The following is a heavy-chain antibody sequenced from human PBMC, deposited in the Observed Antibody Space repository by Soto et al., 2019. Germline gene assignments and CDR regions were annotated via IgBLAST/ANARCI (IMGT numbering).Heavy chain of an antibody. CDR1: GGSFSGYY. CDR3: ARAGPGFCTNGVCWFDP. D-gene: IGHD2-8*01. Sequence: PSETLSLTCAVYGGSFSGYYWSWIRQPPGKGLEWIGEINHSGSTNYNPSLKSRVTISVDTSKNQFSLKLSSVTAADTAVYYCARAGPGFCTNGVCWFDPWGQGTLVTVSS. V-gene: IGHV4-34*01. J-gene: IGHJ5*02. CDR2: INHSGST.